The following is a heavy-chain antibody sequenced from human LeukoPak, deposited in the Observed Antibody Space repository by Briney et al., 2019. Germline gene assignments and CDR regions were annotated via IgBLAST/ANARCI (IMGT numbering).Heavy chain of an antibody. CDR2: IIPIFGTA. J-gene: IGHJ6*04. V-gene: IGHV1-69*01. D-gene: IGHD2-2*01. Sequence: SLKVSCKASGGTFSSYAISWVRQAPGQGLEWMGGIIPIFGTANYAQKLQGRVTITADESTSTAYMELSSLRSEDTAVYYCARDLEYQPGGMDVWGKGTTVTVSS. CDR1: GGTFSSYA. CDR3: ARDLEYQPGGMDV.